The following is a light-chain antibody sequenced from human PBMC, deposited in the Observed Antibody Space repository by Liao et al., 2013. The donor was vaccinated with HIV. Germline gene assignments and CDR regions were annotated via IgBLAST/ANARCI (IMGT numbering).Light chain of an antibody. J-gene: IGLJ3*02. CDR3: QVWDSRGDWV. CDR1: NVGSTS. V-gene: IGLV3-21*04. CDR2: SNS. Sequence: SYVLTQPPSVSVAPGKTAGISCGGNNVGSTSVHWYQQKPGQAPVLVIYSNSDRASGIPARFSGSNSGDTATLTISRVEVGDEADYYCQVWDSRGDWVFGGGTKLTVL.